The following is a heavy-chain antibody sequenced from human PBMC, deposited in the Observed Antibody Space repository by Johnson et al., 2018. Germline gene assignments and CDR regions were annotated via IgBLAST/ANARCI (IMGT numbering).Heavy chain of an antibody. CDR3: ARAVDDYRGDHSGSGSY. CDR2: VSYDGSTK. CDR1: GFPFNNYA. Sequence: QVQLVQSGGGVVQPRRSLRLSCAASGFPFNNYAMNWVRQAPGKGLEWVAIVSYDGSTKYYADPVRGRFTISRDNSKNTVYLEMNRVGPEDAAGYYCARAVDDYRGDHSGSGSYWGQGTLVTVSS. D-gene: IGHD3-10*01. J-gene: IGHJ4*02. V-gene: IGHV3-30-3*01.